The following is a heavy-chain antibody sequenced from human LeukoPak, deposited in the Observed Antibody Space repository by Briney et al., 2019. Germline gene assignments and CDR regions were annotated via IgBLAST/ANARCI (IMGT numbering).Heavy chain of an antibody. CDR2: IYPGDSDT. CDR3: ARHFYGSGSYSDN. J-gene: IGHJ4*02. D-gene: IGHD3-10*01. Sequence: GESLKISCKGSGYIFTSYWIGWVRQMPGKGLEWMGIIYPGDSDTRYSPSFQGQVTISADKSISTAYLQWSSLKASDTAMYYCARHFYGSGSYSDNWGQGTLVTVSS. CDR1: GYIFTSYW. V-gene: IGHV5-51*01.